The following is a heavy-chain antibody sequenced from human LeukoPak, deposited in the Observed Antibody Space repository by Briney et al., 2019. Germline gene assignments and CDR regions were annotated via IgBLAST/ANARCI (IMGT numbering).Heavy chain of an antibody. D-gene: IGHD5-18*01. CDR3: SRGPIELWVHNGMDV. V-gene: IGHV3-49*04. CDR2: IRSNAYRGTT. J-gene: IGHJ6*02. Sequence: PGRSLRLSCKGSGFSVGDHAMSWVRQAPGQGLEWVDFIRSNAYRGTTEYAASVKGRFTISRDDSNNIAYLQMNSLKTEDTAVYYCSRGPIELWVHNGMDVWGQGTTVTASS. CDR1: GFSVGDHA.